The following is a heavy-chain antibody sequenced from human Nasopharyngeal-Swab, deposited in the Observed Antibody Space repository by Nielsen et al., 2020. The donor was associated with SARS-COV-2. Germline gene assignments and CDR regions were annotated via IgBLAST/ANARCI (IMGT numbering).Heavy chain of an antibody. V-gene: IGHV3-23*01. D-gene: IGHD2-15*01. Sequence: GESLKISCAASGFTFTSYAINWVRQAPGKGLEWVSGISGSGDNTYYADSVKGRFTISRDSSKNTLYLQMNSLRAEDTAVYYCAKDSGAGFCDGGSCFPTNHWGQGTLVIVSS. CDR2: ISGSGDNT. CDR1: GFTFTSYA. CDR3: AKDSGAGFCDGGSCFPTNH. J-gene: IGHJ5*02.